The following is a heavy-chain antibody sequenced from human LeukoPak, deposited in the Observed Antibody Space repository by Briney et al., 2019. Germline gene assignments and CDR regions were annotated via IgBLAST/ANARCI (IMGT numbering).Heavy chain of an antibody. CDR3: ARQGFVASYGVDV. V-gene: IGHV5-51*01. CDR1: GYSFKNYW. J-gene: IGHJ6*02. CDR2: IYPGDSNT. Sequence: GESLKISCKGSGYSFKNYWIAWVRQMPGKGLEWMGIIYPGDSNTRYNPPFQGQVTISADKSISTAYLQWSSLKASDTAEYYCARQGFVASYGVDVWGQGTTVTVSS.